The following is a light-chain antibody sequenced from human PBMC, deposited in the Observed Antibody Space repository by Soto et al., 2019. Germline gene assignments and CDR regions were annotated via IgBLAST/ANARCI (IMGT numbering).Light chain of an antibody. V-gene: IGLV2-14*03. CDR3: GSFTTSSTVV. CDR2: DVS. Sequence: QSVLTQPASVSGSPGHSITISCTGSSSDVGAYNYVSWYQQHPDKAPKLMIFDVSDRPSGVSSRFSASKSGNTASLTISGLQAEDEAEYYCGSFTTSSTVVFGTGTKVTVL. CDR1: SSDVGAYNY. J-gene: IGLJ1*01.